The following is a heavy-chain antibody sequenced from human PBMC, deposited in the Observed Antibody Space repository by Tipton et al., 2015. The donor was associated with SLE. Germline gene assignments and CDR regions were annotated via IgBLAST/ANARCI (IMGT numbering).Heavy chain of an antibody. Sequence: SLRLSCAASGFTFSCYGMHWVRQAPGKGLEWVAVIWYDGSNKYHADSVKGRFTISRDNSKNTLYLQMNSLRAEDTAVYCCARVLTPCYCMHVWGQGTTVAVSS. V-gene: IGHV3-33*01. CDR2: IWYDGSNK. D-gene: IGHD3-9*01. CDR1: GFTFSCYG. J-gene: IGHJ6*02. CDR3: ARVLTPCYCMHV.